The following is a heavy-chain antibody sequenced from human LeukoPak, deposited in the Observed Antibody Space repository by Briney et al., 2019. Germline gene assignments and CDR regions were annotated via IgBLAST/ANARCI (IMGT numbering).Heavy chain of an antibody. CDR1: GFTFTSSA. CDR2: IVVGSGNT. D-gene: IGHD2-2*01. J-gene: IGHJ6*04. CDR3: AADGGYQLLRHYYYGMDV. Sequence: TSVKVSCKASGFTFTSSAVQWVRQARGRRLEWIGWIVVGSGNTNYAQEFQERVTITRDMSTSTAYMELSSLRSEDTAVYYCAADGGYQLLRHYYYGMDVWGKGTTVTVSS. V-gene: IGHV1-58*01.